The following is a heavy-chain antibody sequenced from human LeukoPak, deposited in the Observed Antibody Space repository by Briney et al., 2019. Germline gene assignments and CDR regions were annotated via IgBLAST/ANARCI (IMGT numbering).Heavy chain of an antibody. Sequence: GGSLRLSCAASGFTFSNFLMTWVRHSPGKGLEWVAFIRYDGSNKYYADSVKGRFTISRDNSKNTLYLQMNSLRAEDTAVYYCAKDDRDCSGGSCYLPQTPYYFDYWGQGTLVTVSS. D-gene: IGHD2-15*01. V-gene: IGHV3-30*02. J-gene: IGHJ4*02. CDR1: GFTFSNFL. CDR2: IRYDGSNK. CDR3: AKDDRDCSGGSCYLPQTPYYFDY.